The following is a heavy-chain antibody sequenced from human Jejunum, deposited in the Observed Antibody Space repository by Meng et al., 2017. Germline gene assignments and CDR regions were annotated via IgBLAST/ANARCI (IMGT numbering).Heavy chain of an antibody. D-gene: IGHD4-17*01. CDR3: ATIDYGEVFFVY. CDR2: IYDSGTT. V-gene: IGHV4-31*01. CDR1: GASISTGIYY. Sequence: VQLQESGPGLVKPSETLSLPCTGSGASISTGIYYWSRIRQHPGKGLEWIGYIYDSGTTSYNPSLKSPVTISMDTSKNQFSLRLGSVTAADTAVYYCATIDYGEVFFVYWGQGTLVTVSS. J-gene: IGHJ4*02.